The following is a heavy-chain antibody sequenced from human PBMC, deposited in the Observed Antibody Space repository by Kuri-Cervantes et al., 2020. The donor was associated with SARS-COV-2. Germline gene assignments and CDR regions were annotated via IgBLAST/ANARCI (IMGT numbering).Heavy chain of an antibody. CDR1: GELFSGYY. CDR3: ARRIDYSNCFDY. V-gene: IGHV4-38-2*01. CDR2: IYHSGST. D-gene: IGHD4-11*01. Sequence: SETLSLTCAVSGELFSGYYWTWIRQSPGKGLEWIGSIYHSGSTYYNPSLKSRVTISVDTSKNQFSLKLSSVTAADTAVYYCARRIDYSNCFDYWGQGTLVTVSP. J-gene: IGHJ4*02.